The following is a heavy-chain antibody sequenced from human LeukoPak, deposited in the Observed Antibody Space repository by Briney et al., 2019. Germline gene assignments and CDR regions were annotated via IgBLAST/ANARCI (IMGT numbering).Heavy chain of an antibody. CDR1: GGSFSGYY. D-gene: IGHD6-13*01. Sequence: PSETLSLTCAVYGGSFSGYYWSWIRQPPGKGLEWIGEINHSGSTNYNPSLKSRVTISVDTSKNQFSLKLSSVTAADTAVYYCARDPAAAGTYWGQGTLATVSS. CDR3: ARDPAAAGTY. V-gene: IGHV4-34*01. CDR2: INHSGST. J-gene: IGHJ4*02.